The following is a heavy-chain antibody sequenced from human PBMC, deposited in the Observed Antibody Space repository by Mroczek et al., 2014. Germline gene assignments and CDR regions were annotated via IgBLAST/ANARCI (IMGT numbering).Heavy chain of an antibody. D-gene: IGHD3-16*01. CDR3: ARGPRVRLRLGEPISNWFDP. CDR1: GYTFTSYD. V-gene: IGHV1-8*01. CDR2: MNPNSGNT. J-gene: IGHJ5*02. Sequence: QVQLVESGAEVKKPGASVKVSCKASGYTFTSYDINWVRQATGQGLEWMGWMNPNSGNTGYAQKFQGRVTMTRNTSISTAYMELSSLRSEDTAVYYCARGPRVRLRLGEPISNWFDPWGQGTLVTVSS.